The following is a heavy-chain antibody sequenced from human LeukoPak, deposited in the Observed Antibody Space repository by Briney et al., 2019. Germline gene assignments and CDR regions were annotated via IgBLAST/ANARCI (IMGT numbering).Heavy chain of an antibody. CDR1: VYTFTGYY. J-gene: IGHJ4*02. CDR3: ARDRVGSGWPRPYYFEI. D-gene: IGHD6-19*01. V-gene: IGHV1-2*02. Sequence: GASVKVSCKPSVYTFTGYYLHWVRQAPGQGPEWMGWINPNTGATMYSQKFQGRVTVTRDTSVSTGYLELRSLRSDDSAVYYCARDRVGSGWPRPYYFEIWGQGTLVTVSS. CDR2: INPNTGAT.